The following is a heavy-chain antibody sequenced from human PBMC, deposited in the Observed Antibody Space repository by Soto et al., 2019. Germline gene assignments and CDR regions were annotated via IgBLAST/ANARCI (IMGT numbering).Heavy chain of an antibody. CDR1: GDSINSADHI. V-gene: IGHV4-31*03. Sequence: PSETLSLTCTVSGDSINSADHIWTWIRQKPGKGLEWIGYISYSGATYYDPSLTTRVSISLDKSKNYSSLEMSSVTAADTAVYYCATTNAAYPYASAYWGQGTLVTVSS. CDR2: ISYSGAT. D-gene: IGHD3-22*01. J-gene: IGHJ4*02. CDR3: ATTNAAYPYASAY.